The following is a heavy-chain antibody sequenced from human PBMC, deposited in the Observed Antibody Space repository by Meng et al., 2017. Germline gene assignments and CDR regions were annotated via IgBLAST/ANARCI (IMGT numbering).Heavy chain of an antibody. CDR2: ISYDGSNK. D-gene: IGHD3-10*01. V-gene: IGHV3-30*01. J-gene: IGHJ4*02. CDR1: GFTFSSYA. CDR3: ASMGY. Sequence: VPRWDAGGGVCQLGSSSGLSCSASGFTFSSYAMHWVRQAPGKGLEWVAVISYDGSNKYYADSVKGRFTISRDNSKNTLYLQMNSLRAEDTAVYYCASMGYWGQGTLVTVSS.